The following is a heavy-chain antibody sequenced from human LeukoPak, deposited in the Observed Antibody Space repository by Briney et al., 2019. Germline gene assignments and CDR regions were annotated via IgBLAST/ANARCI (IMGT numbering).Heavy chain of an antibody. CDR2: INPNSGGT. J-gene: IGHJ4*02. D-gene: IGHD2-2*01. V-gene: IGHV1-2*02. CDR3: ARGRYCSETSCSDFDS. CDR1: GYTFTDYY. Sequence: GASVKVSCKASGYTFTDYYMHWVRQAPGPGLEWMGWINPNSGGTDYAQKFQGRVTMIRDTSISTAYMEPSRLTSDDTAVYYCARGRYCSETSCSDFDSWGQGTLVTVSS.